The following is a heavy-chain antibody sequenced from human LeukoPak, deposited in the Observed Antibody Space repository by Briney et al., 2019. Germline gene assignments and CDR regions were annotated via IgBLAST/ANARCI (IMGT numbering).Heavy chain of an antibody. J-gene: IGHJ5*02. V-gene: IGHV5-51*01. CDR1: GYSFTSYW. CDR2: IYPGDSDT. Sequence: GESLKISCKGSGYSFTSYWIGWVRQMPGKGLEWMGIIYPGDSDTRYSPSFQGQVTISADKSISTAYLQWNSLKASDTAMYYCARLRYYDYVWGSYRFGWFDPWGQGTLVTVSS. CDR3: ARLRYYDYVWGSYRFGWFDP. D-gene: IGHD3-16*02.